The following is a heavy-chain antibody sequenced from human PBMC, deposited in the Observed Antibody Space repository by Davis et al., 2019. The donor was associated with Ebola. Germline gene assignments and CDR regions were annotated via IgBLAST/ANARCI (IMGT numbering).Heavy chain of an antibody. CDR3: SVSHTYLDL. Sequence: GESLKISCTASGFSFSAYAMNWIRQAPGLGLEWVSSISSSGTYIHYADSVKGRFTISSDNAKESLFLQMSSLRVEDTAVYYCSVSHTYLDLWGRGSLVTVS. D-gene: IGHD5/OR15-5a*01. CDR2: ISSSGTYI. CDR1: GFSFSAYA. V-gene: IGHV3-21*01. J-gene: IGHJ2*01.